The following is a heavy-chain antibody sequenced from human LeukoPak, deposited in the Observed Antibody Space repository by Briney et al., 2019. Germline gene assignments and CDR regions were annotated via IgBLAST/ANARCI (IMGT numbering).Heavy chain of an antibody. CDR1: GGSFSGYY. CDR2: VNHSGST. J-gene: IGHJ5*02. CDR3: ARKRGLRRQLVQNWFDP. V-gene: IGHV4-34*01. D-gene: IGHD6-13*01. Sequence: SETLSLTCAVYGGSFSGYYWSWIRQPPGKGLEWIGEVNHSGSTNYNPSLKSRVTISVDTSKNQFSLKLSSVTAADTAVYYCARKRGLRRQLVQNWFDPWGQGTLVTVSS.